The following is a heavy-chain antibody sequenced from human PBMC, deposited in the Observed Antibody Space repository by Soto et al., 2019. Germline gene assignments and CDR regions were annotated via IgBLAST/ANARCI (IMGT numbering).Heavy chain of an antibody. J-gene: IGHJ4*02. V-gene: IGHV4-39*01. CDR1: GGSISSSRYY. Sequence: PSETLSLTCTVSGGSISSSRYYWGWIRQPPGKGLEWIGSIYYSGSTYYNPSLKSRVTISVDTSKNLFSLKLSSVTAADTAVYYCARLGYSYGPYYLAYWGQGPLVTVSS. CDR2: IYYSGST. D-gene: IGHD5-18*01. CDR3: ARLGYSYGPYYLAY.